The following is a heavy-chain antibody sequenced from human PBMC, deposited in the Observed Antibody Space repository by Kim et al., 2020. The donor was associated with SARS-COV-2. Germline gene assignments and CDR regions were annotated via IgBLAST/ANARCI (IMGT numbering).Heavy chain of an antibody. CDR2: VSGSGTNT. CDR1: GFTFNNYA. V-gene: IGHV3-23*01. Sequence: LSLTCAASGFTFNNYAMSWVRQAPGKGLEWVSAVSGSGTNTYYADSVRGRFTISRDNSKNTLYLQMNSLRAEDTAVYYCASQYGGSYYYFDYWGQGTLVTVSS. D-gene: IGHD1-26*01. CDR3: ASQYGGSYYYFDY. J-gene: IGHJ4*02.